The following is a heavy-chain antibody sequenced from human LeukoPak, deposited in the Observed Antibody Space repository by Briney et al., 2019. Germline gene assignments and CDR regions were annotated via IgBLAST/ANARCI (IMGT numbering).Heavy chain of an antibody. Sequence: GGSLRLSCAASGFTFSSYGMHWVRQAPGKGLEWVAVIWYDGSNKYYADSVKGRFAISRDNSKNTLYLQMNSLRAEDTAVYYCAREWFGELPYYYYGMDVWGQGTTVTVSS. CDR3: AREWFGELPYYYYGMDV. CDR2: IWYDGSNK. V-gene: IGHV3-33*08. CDR1: GFTFSSYG. D-gene: IGHD3-10*01. J-gene: IGHJ6*02.